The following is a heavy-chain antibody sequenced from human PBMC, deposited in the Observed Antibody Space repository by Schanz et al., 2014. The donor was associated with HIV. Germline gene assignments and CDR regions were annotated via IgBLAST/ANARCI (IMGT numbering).Heavy chain of an antibody. Sequence: EVQLLESGGGLVLSGGPLRLSCAASGFSFSNYAMTWVRQAPGKGLEWVSAISGSGGNKYYADSVQGRFTITRDNSKSTLYLQMNSLRAEDTAVYYCAKAYCSSTICPPPYYYGMDVWGQGTTVIVSS. CDR2: ISGSGGNK. CDR3: AKAYCSSTICPPPYYYGMDV. CDR1: GFSFSNYA. V-gene: IGHV3-23*01. D-gene: IGHD2-2*01. J-gene: IGHJ6*02.